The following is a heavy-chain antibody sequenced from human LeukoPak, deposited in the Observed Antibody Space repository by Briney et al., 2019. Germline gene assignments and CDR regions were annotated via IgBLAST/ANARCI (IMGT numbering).Heavy chain of an antibody. Sequence: GGSLRLSCAASGFTFSSYWMSWIRQAPGKGLEWVANVKEDGSDKNYVDSVRGRFTISRDNAKNALYLQMNSLRAEDTAVYYCGREVPGGTTSLDCWGQGTVVTVSP. D-gene: IGHD1-7*01. J-gene: IGHJ4*02. CDR2: VKEDGSDK. V-gene: IGHV3-7*01. CDR1: GFTFSSYW. CDR3: GREVPGGTTSLDC.